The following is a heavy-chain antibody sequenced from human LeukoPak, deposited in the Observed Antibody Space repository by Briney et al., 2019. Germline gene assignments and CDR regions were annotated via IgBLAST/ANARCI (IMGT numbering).Heavy chain of an antibody. D-gene: IGHD3-10*01. J-gene: IGHJ4*02. V-gene: IGHV3-66*01. CDR3: AREGGSGSYYNAFDY. CDR2: IYSGGST. CDR1: GFTVSSNY. Sequence: GGSLRLSCAASGFTVSSNYMSWVRQAPGKGLERVSVIYSGGSTYYADSVKGRFTISRDNSKNTLYLQMNSLRAEDTAVYYCAREGGSGSYYNAFDYWGQGTLVTVSS.